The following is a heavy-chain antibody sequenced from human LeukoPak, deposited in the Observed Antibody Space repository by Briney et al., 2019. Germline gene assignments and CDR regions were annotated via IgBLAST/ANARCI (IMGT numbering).Heavy chain of an antibody. J-gene: IGHJ3*02. D-gene: IGHD4-23*01. CDR1: GGSISSGGYY. CDR2: IYYSGST. Sequence: SQTLSLTCTVSGGSISSGGYYWSWIRQHPGKGLEWIGYIYYSGSTYCDPSLKSRVTISVDTSKNQFSLKLSSVTAADTAVYYCARESLRVPGYGGNSQDAFDIWGQGTMVTVSS. CDR3: ARESLRVPGYGGNSQDAFDI. V-gene: IGHV4-31*03.